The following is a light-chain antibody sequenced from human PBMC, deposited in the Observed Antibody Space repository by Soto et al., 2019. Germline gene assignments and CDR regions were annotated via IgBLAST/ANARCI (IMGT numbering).Light chain of an antibody. J-gene: IGKJ1*01. V-gene: IGKV1-5*03. CDR2: KAS. CDR3: QQYNSYSRT. CDR1: QGISSY. Sequence: IQMTQSPSSLSASVGDRVTITCRASQGISSYLAWYQQKPGKAPKLLIYKASSLQSGVPSRFSGSGSGTEFTLTISSLQPDDFATYYCQQYNSYSRTFGQGTKMDI.